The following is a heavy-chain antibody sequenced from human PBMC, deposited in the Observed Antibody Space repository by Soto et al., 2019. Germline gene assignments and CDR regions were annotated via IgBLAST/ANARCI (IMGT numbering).Heavy chain of an antibody. CDR2: INHSGST. J-gene: IGHJ5*01. CDR3: ARSRYGWKSSQLWFDP. D-gene: IGHD1-20*01. Sequence: SETLSLTCAVYGGSFSGYYWSWIRQPPGKGLEWIGEINHSGSTNYNPSLKSRVTISVDTSKNQFSLKLSSVTAADTAVYYCARSRYGWKSSQLWFDPWGQGTLVPVSS. CDR1: GGSFSGYY. V-gene: IGHV4-34*01.